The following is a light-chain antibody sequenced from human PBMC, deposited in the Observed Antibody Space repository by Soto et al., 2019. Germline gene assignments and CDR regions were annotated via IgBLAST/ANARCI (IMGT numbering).Light chain of an antibody. J-gene: IGLJ2*01. CDR1: SSDVGRYDY. V-gene: IGLV2-11*01. CDR2: TVN. CDR3: ATWNGSLPGEV. Sequence: QSALIQHPSVSGSPGQSVPISCTGTSSDVGRYDYVSWYQQHPGTVPKPMIYTVNTQPSGVPDRFSGSKSGNTASMSISGLQAEDEADYYCATWNGSLPGEVFGGGTKLTVL.